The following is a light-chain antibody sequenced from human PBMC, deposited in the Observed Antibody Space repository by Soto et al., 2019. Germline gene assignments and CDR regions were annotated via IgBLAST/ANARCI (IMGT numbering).Light chain of an antibody. CDR2: QVS. CDR3: SLKTSSATWV. V-gene: IGLV2-18*01. J-gene: IGLJ3*02. Sequence: QSALTQPASVSGSPGQSITISCTGTSTDVGIYDLVSWYQQPPGTAPKLLIYQVSNRPSGVPDRFSGSKSGNTASLTISGLQAEDEADYYCSLKTSSATWVFGGGTKVTVL. CDR1: STDVGIYDL.